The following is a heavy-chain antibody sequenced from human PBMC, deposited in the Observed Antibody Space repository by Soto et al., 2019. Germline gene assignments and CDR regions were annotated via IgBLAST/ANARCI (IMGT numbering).Heavy chain of an antibody. Sequence: QVQLVKSGAEVKKPGASVKVSCKTSGYTFTTYGVSWVRQAPGLGLEWVGLISGYNGNTNSATKFQGRVSMTTDTFTRTVYVELRSLRSDDKAVYYGASDERAYCSGYNCEHYFDFWGQGTVVTVSS. CDR2: ISGYNGNT. V-gene: IGHV1-18*01. D-gene: IGHD3-22*01. CDR3: ASDERAYCSGYNCEHYFDF. J-gene: IGHJ4*02. CDR1: GYTFTTYG.